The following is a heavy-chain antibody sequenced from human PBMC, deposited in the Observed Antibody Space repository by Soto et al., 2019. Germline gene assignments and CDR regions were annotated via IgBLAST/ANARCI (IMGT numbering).Heavy chain of an antibody. V-gene: IGHV3-15*01. D-gene: IGHD1-7*01. CDR1: GFTFSNAW. CDR2: IKSKTDGGTT. J-gene: IGHJ5*02. CDR3: TTDPHNRYNWNYGGGDNWFDP. Sequence: EVQLVESGGGLVKPGGSLRLSCAASGFTFSNAWMSWVRQAPGKGLEWVGRIKSKTDGGTTDYAAPVKGRFTISRDDSKNTLYLQMNSLKTEDTAVYYCTTDPHNRYNWNYGGGDNWFDPWGQGTLVTVSS.